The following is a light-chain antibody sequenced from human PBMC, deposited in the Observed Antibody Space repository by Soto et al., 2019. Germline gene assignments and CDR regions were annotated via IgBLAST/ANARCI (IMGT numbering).Light chain of an antibody. V-gene: IGLV2-14*01. CDR2: VVS. CDR3: SSYSSSRTFVV. J-gene: IGLJ2*01. CDR1: SSDVGGYNY. Sequence: QSVLTQPASVSGSPGQSITISCTGTSSDVGGYNYVSCYQQHPGKAPKLMIYVVSNRPSGVSNRFSGSKSGNTASLTISGLQAEDEADYYCSSYSSSRTFVVFGGGTKVTVL.